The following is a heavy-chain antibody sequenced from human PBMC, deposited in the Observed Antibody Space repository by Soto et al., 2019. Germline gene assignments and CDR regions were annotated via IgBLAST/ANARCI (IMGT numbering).Heavy chain of an antibody. CDR1: GFTFSSYS. D-gene: IGHD6-13*01. V-gene: IGHV3-21*04. CDR2: ISSSSSYI. CDR3: ATRKGAAAAAHSNWFDP. J-gene: IGHJ5*02. Sequence: GGSLRLSCAASGFTFSSYSMNWVRQAPGKGLEWVSSISSSSSYIYYADSVKGRFTISRDNAKNSLYLQMNSLRAEDTAVYYCATRKGAAAAAHSNWFDPWGQGTLVTVSS.